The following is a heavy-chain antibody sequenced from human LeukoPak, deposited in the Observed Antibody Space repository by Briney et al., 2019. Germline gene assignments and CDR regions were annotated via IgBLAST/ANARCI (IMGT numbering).Heavy chain of an antibody. Sequence: GESLQISCKGSGYSFTSYWIGWVRQLPGKGLEWMGIIYPGDSDTRYSPSFQGQVTISADKSISTAYLQWSSLKASDTAMYYCARSPPYCSGGSCYLDYWGQGTLVTVSS. D-gene: IGHD2-15*01. CDR2: IYPGDSDT. CDR1: GYSFTSYW. CDR3: ARSPPYCSGGSCYLDY. V-gene: IGHV5-51*01. J-gene: IGHJ4*02.